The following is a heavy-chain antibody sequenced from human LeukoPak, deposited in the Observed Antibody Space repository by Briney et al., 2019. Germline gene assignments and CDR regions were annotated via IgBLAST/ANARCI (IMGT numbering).Heavy chain of an antibody. J-gene: IGHJ4*02. D-gene: IGHD3-10*01. V-gene: IGHV3-23*01. Sequence: GGSLRLSCAASGFTFNTYSMNWDRQAPGKGLEWVSSISGSGGSTYYADSVKGRFTISSDSSKNTLFLQMNSLRLEDTAVYYCAGGLGYWGQGTLVTVSS. CDR1: GFTFNTYS. CDR2: ISGSGGST. CDR3: AGGLGY.